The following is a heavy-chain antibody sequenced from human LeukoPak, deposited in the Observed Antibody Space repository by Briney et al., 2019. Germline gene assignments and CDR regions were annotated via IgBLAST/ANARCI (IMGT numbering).Heavy chain of an antibody. CDR3: ARDLGGYLYYFDY. CDR2: ISSSSSYI. J-gene: IGHJ4*02. V-gene: IGHV3-21*01. CDR1: GFTFSSYS. D-gene: IGHD1-26*01. Sequence: GGSLRLSCAVSGFTFSSYSMNWVRQAPGKGLEWVSSISSSSSYIYYADSVKGRFTIPRDNAKNSLYLQMNSLRAEDTAVYYCARDLGGYLYYFDYWGQGTLVTVSS.